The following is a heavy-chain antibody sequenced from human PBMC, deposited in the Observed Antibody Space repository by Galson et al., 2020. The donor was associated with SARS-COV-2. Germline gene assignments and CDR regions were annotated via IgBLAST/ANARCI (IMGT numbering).Heavy chain of an antibody. CDR1: GFIFSDYA. J-gene: IGHJ4*02. V-gene: IGHV3-64D*06. D-gene: IGHD2-2*01. Sequence: GGSLRLSCSASGFIFSDYAMHWVRQAPGKGLEYVSAISSNGATSFYADSVNGRFTMSKDNSKNMFYLHMTALRLEDTAFYYCLSYSSTRQNCWGQGTLVTVSS. CDR3: LSYSSTRQNC. CDR2: ISSNGATS.